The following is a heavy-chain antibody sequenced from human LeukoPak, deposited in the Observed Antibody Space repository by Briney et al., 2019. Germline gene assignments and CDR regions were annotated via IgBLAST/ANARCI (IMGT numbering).Heavy chain of an antibody. CDR1: GFSLSTSGVG. CDR3: AHSPWNTRSFDY. Sequence: SGPTLVNPTQTLTLTCTFSGFSLSTSGVGVGWIRQPPGKALEWLALIYWDDDKRYSPSLKSRLTITKDTPKNQVVLTMTNMDPVDTAKYYFAHSPWNTRSFDYWGQGTLVTVSS. CDR2: IYWDDDK. D-gene: IGHD1-1*01. J-gene: IGHJ4*02. V-gene: IGHV2-5*02.